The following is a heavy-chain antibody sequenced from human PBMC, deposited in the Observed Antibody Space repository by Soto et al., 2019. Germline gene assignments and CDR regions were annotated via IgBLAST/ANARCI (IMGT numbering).Heavy chain of an antibody. J-gene: IGHJ5*02. CDR1: GFNFSAYG. V-gene: IGHV3-30*03. CDR3: AGEYSSSSYH. D-gene: IGHD6-6*01. CDR2: LSFDACYK. Sequence: GGSLRLSCAASGFNFSAYGMHWVRQAPGTGLELVALLSFDACYKYYADSVKGRFTISRDNAKNTLYLQMNSLRAEDTAVYYCAGEYSSSSYHWGQGTLVTVSS.